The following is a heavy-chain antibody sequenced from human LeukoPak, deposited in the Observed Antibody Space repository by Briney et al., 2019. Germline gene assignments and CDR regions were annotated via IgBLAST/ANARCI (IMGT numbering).Heavy chain of an antibody. CDR3: ASPLDYGGNPVAFDI. D-gene: IGHD4-23*01. Sequence: SETLSLTCAVYGGSFSGYYWSWIRQPPGKGLEWIGEINHSGSTNYNPSLKSRVTISVDTSKNQFSLKLSSVTAADTAVYYCASPLDYGGNPVAFDIWGQGTMVTVSS. V-gene: IGHV4-34*01. J-gene: IGHJ3*02. CDR2: INHSGST. CDR1: GGSFSGYY.